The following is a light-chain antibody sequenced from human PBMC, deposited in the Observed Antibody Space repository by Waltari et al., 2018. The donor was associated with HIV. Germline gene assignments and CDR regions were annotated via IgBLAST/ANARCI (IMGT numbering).Light chain of an antibody. Sequence: SYELTQPPSLSVSPGQTASITCSGANLGNKYASWYQQKPGQSPVVVIYQDTKRPSGITERFSGSNSGNTATLTIRGTQAMDESDYYCQAWDSGAVLFGGETRLTVL. CDR3: QAWDSGAVL. CDR2: QDT. V-gene: IGLV3-1*01. J-gene: IGLJ2*01. CDR1: NLGNKY.